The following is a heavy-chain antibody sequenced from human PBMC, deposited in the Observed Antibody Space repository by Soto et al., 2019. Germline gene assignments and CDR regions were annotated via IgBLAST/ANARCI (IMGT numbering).Heavy chain of an antibody. J-gene: IGHJ1*01. CDR3: ANLYSSSWSAEYFQH. CDR2: ISWNSGSI. V-gene: IGHV3-9*01. D-gene: IGHD6-13*01. Sequence: GGSLRLSCAASGFTFDDYAMHWVRQAPGKGLEWVSGISWNSGSIGYADSVKGRFTISRDNAKNSLYLQMNSLRAEDTALYYCANLYSSSWSAEYFQHWGQGTLVTVSS. CDR1: GFTFDDYA.